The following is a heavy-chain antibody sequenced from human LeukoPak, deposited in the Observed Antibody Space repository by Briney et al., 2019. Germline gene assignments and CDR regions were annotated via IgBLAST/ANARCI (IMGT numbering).Heavy chain of an antibody. CDR2: IYPADSNT. Sequence: GESLKISCQTSGYVFSVYWIAWVRQMPGKSLEWMGVIYPADSNTRYNPSFQGRVSISADTAIATAYLQWSSLEASDTAIYYCARVVGATQVPPYYFEYWGQGALVTVSS. D-gene: IGHD2-15*01. CDR1: GYVFSVYW. V-gene: IGHV5-51*01. J-gene: IGHJ4*02. CDR3: ARVVGATQVPPYYFEY.